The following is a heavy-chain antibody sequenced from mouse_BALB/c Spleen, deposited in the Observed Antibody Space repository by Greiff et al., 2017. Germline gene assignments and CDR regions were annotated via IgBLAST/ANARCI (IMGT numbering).Heavy chain of an antibody. CDR1: GFSLTSYG. D-gene: IGHD1-1*01. CDR3: AKKGDYGSSYAMDY. V-gene: IGHV2-5-1*01. Sequence: QVQLQQSGPSLVQPSQSLSITCTVSGFSLTSYGVHWVRQSPGKGLEWLGVIWRGGSTDYNAAFMSRLSITKDNSKSQVFFKMNSLQADDTAIYYCAKKGDYGSSYAMDYWGQGTSVTVSS. CDR2: IWRGGST. J-gene: IGHJ4*01.